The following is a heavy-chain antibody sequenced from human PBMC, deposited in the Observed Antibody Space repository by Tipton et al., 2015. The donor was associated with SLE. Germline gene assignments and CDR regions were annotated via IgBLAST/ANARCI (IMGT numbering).Heavy chain of an antibody. J-gene: IGHJ3*02. V-gene: IGHV4-38-2*02. CDR1: DFSITSGVY. D-gene: IGHD2-8*01. CDR2: ISHRGKA. CDR3: ARDKYRSSTGVFGT. Sequence: TLSLTCTVSDFSITSGVYWGWLRQSPGKGLEGIGSISHRGKAFYNPPPHSRVAISVDTSRNQFSLRLTSLTAADTAVYYCARDKYRSSTGVFGTWGQGTMVTVSS.